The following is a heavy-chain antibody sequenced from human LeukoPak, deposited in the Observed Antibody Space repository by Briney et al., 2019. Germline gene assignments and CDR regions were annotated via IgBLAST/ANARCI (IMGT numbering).Heavy chain of an antibody. CDR2: IIPIFGTA. Sequence: PVKVSCKASGGTFSSYAISWVRQAPGQGLERMGGIIPIFGTANYAQKFQGRVTITADESTSTAYMELSSLRSEDTAVYYCAVWFGELGYFDYWGQGTLVTVSS. CDR1: GGTFSSYA. V-gene: IGHV1-69*13. D-gene: IGHD3-10*01. CDR3: AVWFGELGYFDY. J-gene: IGHJ4*02.